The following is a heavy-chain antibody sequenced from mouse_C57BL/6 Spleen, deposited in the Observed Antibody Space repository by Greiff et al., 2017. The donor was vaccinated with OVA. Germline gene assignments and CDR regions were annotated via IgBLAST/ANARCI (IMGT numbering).Heavy chain of an antibody. CDR1: GYTFTDYN. Sequence: VQLQQSGPELVKPGASVKIPCKASGYTFTDYNMDWVKQSHGKSLEWIGDINPNNGGTIYNQKFKGKATLTVDKSSSTAYMELRSLTSEDTAVYYCARITTVVGGWYFDYWGQGTTLTVSS. CDR2: INPNNGGT. CDR3: ARITTVVGGWYFDY. J-gene: IGHJ2*01. D-gene: IGHD1-1*01. V-gene: IGHV1-18*01.